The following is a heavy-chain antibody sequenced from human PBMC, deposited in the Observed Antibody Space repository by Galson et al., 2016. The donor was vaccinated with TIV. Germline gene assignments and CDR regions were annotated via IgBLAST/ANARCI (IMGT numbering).Heavy chain of an antibody. CDR2: ISSSSEYI. D-gene: IGHD1-26*01. Sequence: SLRLSCAASGITFNTYTLTWVRQAPGKGLEWVSSISSSSEYIYYADSVKGRFTISRDNAKNSLYLQMNSLRAEDTAVYFCARVSSALSATNDYLGQGTLVTVSS. CDR3: ARVSSALSATNDY. CDR1: GITFNTYT. J-gene: IGHJ4*02. V-gene: IGHV3-21*06.